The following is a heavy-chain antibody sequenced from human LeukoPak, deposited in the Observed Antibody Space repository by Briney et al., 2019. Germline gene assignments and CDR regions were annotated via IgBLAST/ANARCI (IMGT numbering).Heavy chain of an antibody. Sequence: GGSLRLSCAASGFTFSTYAMSWVRQAPGKGLEWVLGISGSDDSTYYADSVEGRFTISRDISKNTLYLQMNILRAEDTAVYYCAKGGMVGTSGLFDYWGQGTLVTVSS. V-gene: IGHV3-23*01. CDR2: ISGSDDST. CDR3: AKGGMVGTSGLFDY. CDR1: GFTFSTYA. D-gene: IGHD4-23*01. J-gene: IGHJ4*02.